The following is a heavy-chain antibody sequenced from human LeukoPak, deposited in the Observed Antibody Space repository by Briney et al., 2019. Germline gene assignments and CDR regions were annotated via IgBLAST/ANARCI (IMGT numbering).Heavy chain of an antibody. CDR2: ISVYNGNK. V-gene: IGHV1-18*01. J-gene: IGHJ4*02. Sequence: ASVKVSFKASGYTFTSYGISWVRQAPGQGLEWMGWISVYNGNKNYSQKLQGRVTMTTDTSTSTAYMELRSLRSDDTAVYYCARDGWLRSPKKYSSGWSKGDFDYWGQGTLVTVSS. CDR3: ARDGWLRSPKKYSSGWSKGDFDY. D-gene: IGHD6-19*01. CDR1: GYTFTSYG.